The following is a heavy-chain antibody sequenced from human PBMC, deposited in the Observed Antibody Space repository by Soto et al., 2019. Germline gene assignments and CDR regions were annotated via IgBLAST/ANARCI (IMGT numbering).Heavy chain of an antibody. Sequence: QVQLVQSGAEVKKPGASVKVSCEASGYTFTGYYMHWVRQAPGQGLEWMGWINPNSRGTNFAQKFQGWVTMTRDTSISTAYMELSRLRSDDTAVYYCAREIGTNSYGMDVWGQGTTVTVSS. D-gene: IGHD1-1*01. J-gene: IGHJ6*02. CDR2: INPNSRGT. CDR1: GYTFTGYY. V-gene: IGHV1-2*04. CDR3: AREIGTNSYGMDV.